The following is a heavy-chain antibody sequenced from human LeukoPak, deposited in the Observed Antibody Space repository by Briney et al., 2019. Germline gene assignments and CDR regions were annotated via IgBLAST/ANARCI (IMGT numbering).Heavy chain of an antibody. D-gene: IGHD3-3*01. CDR1: GYTFTGHY. CDR3: ARDLGWSTSH. V-gene: IGHV1-2*02. CDR2: INPTGGT. Sequence: ASVKVSCKASGYTFTGHYMNWVRQAPGQGLEWMGWINPTGGTTYAQKFQDRVTMTRDTSINTAYMELSELRSDDTAVYYCARDLGWSTSHWGQGTLVTVSS. J-gene: IGHJ4*02.